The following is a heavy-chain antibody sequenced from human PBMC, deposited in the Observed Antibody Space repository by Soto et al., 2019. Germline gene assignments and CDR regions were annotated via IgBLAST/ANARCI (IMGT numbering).Heavy chain of an antibody. V-gene: IGHV1-69*13. Sequence: SVKVSCKASGGTFSRYAISWVRQAPGQGLEWMGGIIPIFGTPNYAQKFQGRVTITAGDTTSTAYMELSSLRSADTAVYYCAGTYNYDSSGYYLHYWGQGTLVTVSS. J-gene: IGHJ4*02. CDR3: AGTYNYDSSGYYLHY. CDR2: IIPIFGTP. CDR1: GGTFSRYA. D-gene: IGHD3-22*01.